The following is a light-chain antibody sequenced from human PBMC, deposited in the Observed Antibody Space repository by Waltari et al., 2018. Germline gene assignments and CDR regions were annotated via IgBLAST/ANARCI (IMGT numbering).Light chain of an antibody. Sequence: DIQMTQSPSTLSASVGDRVTITCRASQTISNWLAWYQQKPGKAPEPLVYDASNLKRGDPSRFSGSGSGTEFTLTISSLQAEDVAVYYCQQHYTTPWTFGQGTKVEIK. CDR1: QTISNW. CDR2: DAS. V-gene: IGKV1-5*01. J-gene: IGKJ1*01. CDR3: QQHYTTPWT.